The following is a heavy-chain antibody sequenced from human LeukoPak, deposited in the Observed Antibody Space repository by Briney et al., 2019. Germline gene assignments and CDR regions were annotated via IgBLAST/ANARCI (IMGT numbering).Heavy chain of an antibody. V-gene: IGHV3-74*01. J-gene: IGHJ4*02. CDR1: GFTFSSYW. CDR2: FNSDGSSK. CDR3: ARVAVWDSSGYLFDY. Sequence: GGSLRLSCGASGFTFSSYWMHWVRQAPGKGLVWVSRFNSDGSSKSYADCGKGRVTISRENAKNTLYLQMHRLRAKDAAVYYCARVAVWDSSGYLFDYWGQGTLVTVSS. D-gene: IGHD3-22*01.